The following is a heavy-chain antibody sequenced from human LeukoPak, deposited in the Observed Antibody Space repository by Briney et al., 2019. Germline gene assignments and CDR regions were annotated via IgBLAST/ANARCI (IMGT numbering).Heavy chain of an antibody. Sequence: YXMHWVRPAPGKGLEWVAVIWYDGSNKYYADSVKGRFTISRDNSKNTLYLQMNSLRAEDTAVYYCARRQGPPEGYWGQGTLVTVSS. CDR1: YX. V-gene: IGHV3-33*01. CDR2: IWYDGSNK. J-gene: IGHJ4*02. D-gene: IGHD1-14*01. CDR3: ARRQGPPEGY.